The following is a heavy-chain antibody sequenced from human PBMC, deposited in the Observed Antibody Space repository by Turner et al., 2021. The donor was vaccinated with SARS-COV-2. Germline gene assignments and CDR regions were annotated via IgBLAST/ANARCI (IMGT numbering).Heavy chain of an antibody. D-gene: IGHD1-26*01. J-gene: IGHJ4*02. V-gene: IGHV3-23*01. CDR1: GFTFRGYA. CDR3: AKDRIVGATMGASRD. CDR2: IIGSGDTT. Sequence: VQLLESGGGLEQPGGYLRLSCAASGFTFRGYAMCWVRQAPGKGLEWFSGIIGSGDTTYYADSVKGRFTISRDNSKNTMYLQMNSLRAEDTAVYYCAKDRIVGATMGASRDWGQGILVTVSS.